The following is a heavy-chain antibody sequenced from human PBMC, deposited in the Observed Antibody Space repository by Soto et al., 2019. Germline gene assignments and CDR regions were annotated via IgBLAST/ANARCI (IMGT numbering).Heavy chain of an antibody. CDR3: AQTYYDILTGA. J-gene: IGHJ5*02. CDR1: GSTFTGYY. CDR2: INPNSGGT. Sequence: GXSVKVCCRDSGSTFTGYYMPLVRQAPGQGLEWMGWINPNSGGTNYAQKFQGRLTITKDTSKNQVVLTMTNMDPVDTATYYCAQTYYDILTGAWGQGTLVTVSS. D-gene: IGHD3-9*01. V-gene: IGHV1-2*02.